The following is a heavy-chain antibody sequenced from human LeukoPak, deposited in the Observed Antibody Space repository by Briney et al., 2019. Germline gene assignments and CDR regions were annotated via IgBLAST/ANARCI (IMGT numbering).Heavy chain of an antibody. Sequence: SQTLSLTCAISGDSVSSNSGAWNWIRQSPLRGLEWLGRTYYRSRWYNDYAVSVKSRIIINPDTSKNHFSLQLSSVTPEDAAVYYCTSSLPGEYAFDIWGQGTMVTVSS. D-gene: IGHD2-21*01. CDR2: TYYRSRWYN. CDR1: GDSVSSNSGA. V-gene: IGHV6-1*01. CDR3: TSSLPGEYAFDI. J-gene: IGHJ3*02.